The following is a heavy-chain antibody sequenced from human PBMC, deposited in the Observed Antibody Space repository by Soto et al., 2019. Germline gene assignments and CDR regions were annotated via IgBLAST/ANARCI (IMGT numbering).Heavy chain of an antibody. J-gene: IGHJ5*02. V-gene: IGHV1-18*04. Sequence: ASVKVSCKASGYTFTSYGISWVRQAPGQGLEWMGWISAYNGNTNYAQKLQGGVTMTTDTSTSTAYMELRSLRSDDTAVYYCARDPSVTYYYDSSGYNWFDPWGQGTLVTVSS. CDR1: GYTFTSYG. CDR2: ISAYNGNT. D-gene: IGHD3-22*01. CDR3: ARDPSVTYYYDSSGYNWFDP.